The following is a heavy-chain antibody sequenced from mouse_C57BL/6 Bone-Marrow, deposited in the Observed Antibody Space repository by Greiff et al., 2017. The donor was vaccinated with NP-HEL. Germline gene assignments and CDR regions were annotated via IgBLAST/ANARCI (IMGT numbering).Heavy chain of an antibody. CDR2: INPNNGGT. CDR3: ARGYSNYRYLDV. Sequence: EVQLQQSGPELVKPGASVKISCKASGFTFTDYYMNWVKQSHGKSLEWIGDINPNNGGTSYNQKFKGKATLTVDKSSSTDYMELRSLTSEDSAVYYCARGYSNYRYLDVWGTGTTVTVSS. D-gene: IGHD2-5*01. V-gene: IGHV1-26*01. CDR1: GFTFTDYY. J-gene: IGHJ1*03.